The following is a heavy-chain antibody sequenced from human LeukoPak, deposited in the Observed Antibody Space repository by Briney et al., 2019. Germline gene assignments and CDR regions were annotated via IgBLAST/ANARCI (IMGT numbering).Heavy chain of an antibody. D-gene: IGHD1-26*01. J-gene: IGHJ4*02. CDR3: ATWGLAPTFDY. CDR1: GFAFSTYA. V-gene: IGHV3-30*04. CDR2: ISYDGSDK. Sequence: AGGSLRLSCAASGFAFSTYAMHWVRQAPGKGLEWVAVISYDGSDKYYADSVKGRFTISRDNTKNTLYLQMNSLRAEDTAVYYCATWGLAPTFDYWGQGTLVTVSS.